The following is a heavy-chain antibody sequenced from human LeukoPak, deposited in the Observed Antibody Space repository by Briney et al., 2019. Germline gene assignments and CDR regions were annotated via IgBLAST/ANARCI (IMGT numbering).Heavy chain of an antibody. D-gene: IGHD1-26*01. CDR2: ISDGGEVR. CDR3: AKHMRATNTYSFFGLDV. V-gene: IGHV3-43*02. Sequence: GGSLRLSCAASGFTFSNSSMNWVRQAPGGGLEWVSVISDGGEVRFYADSVKGRFTISRDNAKNSLYLQLSSLRPEDTALYYCAKHMRATNTYSFFGLDVWGQGTTVTVSS. J-gene: IGHJ6*02. CDR1: GFTFSNSS.